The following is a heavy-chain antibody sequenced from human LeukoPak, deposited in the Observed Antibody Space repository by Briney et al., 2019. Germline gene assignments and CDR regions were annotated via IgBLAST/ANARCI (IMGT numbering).Heavy chain of an antibody. D-gene: IGHD2-15*01. CDR2: IYYSGST. V-gene: IGHV4-59*11. J-gene: IGHJ4*02. Sequence: SETLSLTCTVSGGSISSHYWSWIRQPPGKGLEWIGYIYYSGSTNYNPSLKSRVTISVDTSKNQFSLKLSSVTAADTAVYYCARVGYCSGGSCARVDRSYYFDYWGQGTLVTVSS. CDR3: ARVGYCSGGSCARVDRSYYFDY. CDR1: GGSISSHY.